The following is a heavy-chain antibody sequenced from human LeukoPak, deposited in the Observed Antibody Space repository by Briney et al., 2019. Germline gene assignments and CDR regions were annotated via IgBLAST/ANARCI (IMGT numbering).Heavy chain of an antibody. V-gene: IGHV3-7*01. Sequence: GGSLRLSCAASGFTFSSYAMHWVRQAPGKGPEWVANIKEDGSQKYYVDSVRGRFTISRDNAKNSLFLQMNNLRVEDTAVYYCARRGGSSSRRSPVDYWGQGTLVTVSS. CDR1: GFTFSSYA. CDR2: IKEDGSQK. J-gene: IGHJ4*02. CDR3: ARRGGSSSRRSPVDY. D-gene: IGHD6-6*01.